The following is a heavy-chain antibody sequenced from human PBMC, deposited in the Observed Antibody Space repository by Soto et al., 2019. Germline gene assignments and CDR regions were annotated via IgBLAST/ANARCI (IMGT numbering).Heavy chain of an antibody. CDR1: GFTFSSYA. CDR3: ARRGSGSCYDY. J-gene: IGHJ4*02. Sequence: GGSLRLSCAASGFTFSSYAMNWVRQAPGKGLEWVSVISGSSDSTYYADSVKGRFTISRDNSKNTLYLQMNSLRAEDTAIYYCARRGSGSCYDYWGQGTLVTVSS. V-gene: IGHV3-23*01. CDR2: ISGSSDST. D-gene: IGHD1-26*01.